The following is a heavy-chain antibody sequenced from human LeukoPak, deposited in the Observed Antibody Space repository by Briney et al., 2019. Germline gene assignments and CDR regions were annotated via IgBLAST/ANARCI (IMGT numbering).Heavy chain of an antibody. D-gene: IGHD6-19*01. J-gene: IGHJ4*02. CDR1: GFTFSSYW. V-gene: IGHV3-7*01. CDR2: IKQDGSEK. CDR3: ARSRAEDSSGPHPFDY. Sequence: GGSLRLPCAASGFTFSSYWMSWVRQAPGKGLEWVANIKQDGSEKYYVDSVKGRFTISRDNAKNSLYLQMNSLRAEDTAVYYCARSRAEDSSGPHPFDYWGQGTLVTVSS.